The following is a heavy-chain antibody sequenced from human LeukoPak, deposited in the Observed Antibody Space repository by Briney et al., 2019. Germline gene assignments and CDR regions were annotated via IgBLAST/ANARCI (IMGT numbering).Heavy chain of an antibody. CDR2: IWYDGSNK. CDR1: GFSFGNYG. J-gene: IGHJ4*02. V-gene: IGHV3-33*08. D-gene: IGHD3-10*01. CDR3: ARDWGYGSGSYYSFDY. Sequence: PGGSLRLSCAASGFSFGNYGMHWVRQAPGKGLEWVAVIWYDGSNKYYADSVKGRFTISRDNSKNTLYLQMNSLRAEDTAVYYCARDWGYGSGSYYSFDYWGQGTLVTVSS.